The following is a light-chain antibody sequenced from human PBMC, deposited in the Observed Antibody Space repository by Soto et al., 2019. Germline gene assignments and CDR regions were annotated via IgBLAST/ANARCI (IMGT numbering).Light chain of an antibody. J-gene: IGKJ2*01. CDR3: QQYGSSPRYT. CDR2: GAD. V-gene: IGKV3-20*01. Sequence: EIVLTQFPDTLSLSPGERATLSCRASQSVRNSYLAWYQQRPGQAPRLLIYGADSRATGIPDRFSGSGSDTDFTLTISRLEPEEFAVYYCQQYGSSPRYTFGQGTKLEI. CDR1: QSVRNSY.